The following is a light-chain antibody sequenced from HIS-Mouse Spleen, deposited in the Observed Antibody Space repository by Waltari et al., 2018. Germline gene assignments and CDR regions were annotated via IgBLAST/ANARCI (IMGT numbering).Light chain of an antibody. V-gene: IGLV3-19*01. CDR2: GKN. CDR1: SLRRYY. CDR3: NSRDSSGNHYV. J-gene: IGLJ1*01. Sequence: SSELTQDPAVSVALGQTVRIPCHGDSLRRYYASWYQQKPGQAPVLVIYGKNNRPSGIPDRFSGSSSGNTASLTITGAQAEDEADYYCNSRDSSGNHYVFGTGTKVTVL.